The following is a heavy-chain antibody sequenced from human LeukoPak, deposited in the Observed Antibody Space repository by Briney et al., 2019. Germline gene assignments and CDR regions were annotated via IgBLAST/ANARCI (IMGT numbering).Heavy chain of an antibody. CDR2: IKQDGSEK. CDR1: GFSLSTYW. CDR3: ARGGTPHYYGSGSNYFDY. Sequence: GGSLRLSCAASGFSLSTYWMSWVRQAPGKGLEWVANIKQDGSEKYYVDSVKGRFTISRDNAKNSLYLQMNSLRAEDTAVYYCARGGTPHYYGSGSNYFDYWGQGTLVTVSS. J-gene: IGHJ4*02. V-gene: IGHV3-7*01. D-gene: IGHD3-10*01.